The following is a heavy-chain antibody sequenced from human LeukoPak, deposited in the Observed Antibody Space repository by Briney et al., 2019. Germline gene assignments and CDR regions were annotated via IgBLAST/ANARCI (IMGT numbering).Heavy chain of an antibody. V-gene: IGHV1-24*01. CDR1: GYTLTELS. Sequence: ASVKVSCKVSGYTLTELSMHWVRQAPGKGLEWMGGFNPEDGETIYAQKFQGRVTMTRNTSISTAYMELSSLRSEDTAVYYCARDVIIGPRRRRAFDIWGQGTMVTVSS. CDR2: FNPEDGET. CDR3: ARDVIIGPRRRRAFDI. J-gene: IGHJ3*02. D-gene: IGHD2-15*01.